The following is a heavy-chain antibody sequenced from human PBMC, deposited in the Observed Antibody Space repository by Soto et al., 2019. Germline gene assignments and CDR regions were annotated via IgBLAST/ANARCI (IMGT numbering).Heavy chain of an antibody. CDR1: GGTFSNSA. J-gene: IGHJ5*02. Sequence: QVQLVQSGAEGRKPGSSVKVSCKASGGTFSNSAITWVRQAPGQGLEWVGGIIPICGSTNYAQKFQVRVTITADESTSTAYMELSSLTSEDTAVYYCVRDGDLRSDFWSGPLGGGWFDPWGQGTLVTVSS. CDR2: IIPICGST. V-gene: IGHV1-69*12. CDR3: VRDGDLRSDFWSGPLGGGWFDP. D-gene: IGHD3-3*01.